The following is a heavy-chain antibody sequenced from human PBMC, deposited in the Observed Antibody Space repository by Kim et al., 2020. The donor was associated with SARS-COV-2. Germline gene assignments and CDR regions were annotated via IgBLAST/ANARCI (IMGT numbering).Heavy chain of an antibody. CDR3: ARRSIDSSDY. CDR2: ET. V-gene: IGHV5-51*01. J-gene: IGHJ4*02. D-gene: IGHD3-22*01. Sequence: ETRYSPSFQGQVTISADKSISTAYLQWSSLKASDTAMYYCARRSIDSSDYWGQGTLVTVSS.